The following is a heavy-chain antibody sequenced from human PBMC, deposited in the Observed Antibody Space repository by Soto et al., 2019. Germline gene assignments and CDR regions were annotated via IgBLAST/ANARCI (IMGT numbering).Heavy chain of an antibody. Sequence: PGGSLRLSCAASGFTFSSFGVHWVRQAPGKGLEWVAVISYDENNRYYADSVKGRFTISRDNSMNTVYLQMSSLSAEDTAVYYCARWSRGYYGPLDYWGLGTLVTVSS. CDR2: ISYDENNR. CDR1: GFTFSSFG. D-gene: IGHD1-26*01. CDR3: ARWSRGYYGPLDY. V-gene: IGHV3-30*03. J-gene: IGHJ4*02.